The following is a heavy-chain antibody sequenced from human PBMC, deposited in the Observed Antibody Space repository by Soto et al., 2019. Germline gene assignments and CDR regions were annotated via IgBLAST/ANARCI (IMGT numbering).Heavy chain of an antibody. Sequence: ASVKVSCKASGYTFTSYGISWVRQAPGQGPEWMGWISAYNGNTNYAQKLQGRVTMTTDTSTSTAYMELRSLRSDDTAVYYCARVVRYFDWLLNWFDPLGQGTLVTVSS. D-gene: IGHD3-9*01. CDR1: GYTFTSYG. J-gene: IGHJ5*02. CDR3: ARVVRYFDWLLNWFDP. V-gene: IGHV1-18*01. CDR2: ISAYNGNT.